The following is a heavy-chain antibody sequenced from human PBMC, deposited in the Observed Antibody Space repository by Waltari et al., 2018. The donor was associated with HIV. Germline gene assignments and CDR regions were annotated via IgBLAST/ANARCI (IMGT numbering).Heavy chain of an antibody. CDR2: VSSTGNA. Sequence: QVQLQESGPGLVKPSETLSLTCSVSGGSISDSFWSWIRLPPGKGLEWVGHVSSTGNAKYSPSLQSRVAISVDTSKSQFSLRLTSVTAADTAVYFCARVKAYYYDNSGFYFFDYWGQGTLVTVSS. CDR1: GGSISDSF. CDR3: ARVKAYYYDNSGFYFFDY. J-gene: IGHJ4*02. D-gene: IGHD3-22*01. V-gene: IGHV4-59*01.